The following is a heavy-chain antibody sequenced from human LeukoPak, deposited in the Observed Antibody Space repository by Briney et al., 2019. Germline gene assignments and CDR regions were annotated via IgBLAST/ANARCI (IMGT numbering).Heavy chain of an antibody. Sequence: GGSLRLSCVASGFTFSSYSMNWVRQAPGKGLEWLSYFSSSTSTTYYADSVMGRFTISRDNAKNSLHLQMNSLRAEDTAVYYCAVPTKWNYYFDYWGQGTPVTVSS. CDR2: FSSSTSTT. CDR1: GFTFSSYS. V-gene: IGHV3-48*01. D-gene: IGHD1-7*01. CDR3: AVPTKWNYYFDY. J-gene: IGHJ4*02.